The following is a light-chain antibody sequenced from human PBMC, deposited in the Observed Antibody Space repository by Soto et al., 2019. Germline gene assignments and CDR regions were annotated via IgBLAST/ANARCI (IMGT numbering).Light chain of an antibody. J-gene: IGLJ2*01. CDR1: SSDIGDYNY. Sequence: QSVLTQPASVSGSPGQSITISCTGTSSDIGDYNYVSWYQHHPGKAPKLMIYDVSNRPSGVSNRFSGCKSDNTTSLTISGPQAEDEADYYCSSYTRSRTLVVFGGGTKLTVL. V-gene: IGLV2-14*03. CDR3: SSYTRSRTLVV. CDR2: DVS.